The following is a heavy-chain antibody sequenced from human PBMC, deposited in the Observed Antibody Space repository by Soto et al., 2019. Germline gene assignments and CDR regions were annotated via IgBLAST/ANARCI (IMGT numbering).Heavy chain of an antibody. CDR3: ARGLHPIYYYYMDV. CDR1: GFTFSSYP. Sequence: PGGALRLSCAASGFTFSSYPMSWVRQAPGKGLEWVSAISGSGGSTYYADSVKGRFTISRDNSKNTLYLQMNSLRAEDTAVYYCARGLHPIYYYYMDVWGKGTTVTVSS. J-gene: IGHJ6*03. V-gene: IGHV3-23*01. CDR2: ISGSGGST. D-gene: IGHD4-4*01.